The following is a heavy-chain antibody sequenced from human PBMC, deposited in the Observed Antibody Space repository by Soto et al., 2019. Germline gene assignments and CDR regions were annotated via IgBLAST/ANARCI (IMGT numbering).Heavy chain of an antibody. CDR1: GGTFSSYA. J-gene: IGHJ6*02. Sequence: QVQLVQSGAEVKKPGSSVKVSCKASGGTFSSYAISWVRQAPGQGLEWMGGIIPIFGTANYAQKFQGRVTITADESTSTADMELSSLRSEDTAVYYCARSRDSSSHNYYYYYGMDVWGQGTKVTVSS. CDR2: IIPIFGTA. V-gene: IGHV1-69*01. D-gene: IGHD6-6*01. CDR3: ARSRDSSSHNYYYYYGMDV.